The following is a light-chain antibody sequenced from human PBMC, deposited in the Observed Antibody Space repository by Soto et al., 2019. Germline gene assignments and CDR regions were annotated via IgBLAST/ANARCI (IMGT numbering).Light chain of an antibody. J-gene: IGKJ5*01. CDR2: AAS. V-gene: IGKV1-12*01. Sequence: DIPMTQSPSSVSASVGDRVTITCRASQGISSWLAWYQQKPGRVPKLLIYAASSLQSGVPSRFSGSGSGTDLTLTISSLQPEDFATYCCQQGDSFPSTFGQGTRLEIE. CDR1: QGISSW. CDR3: QQGDSFPST.